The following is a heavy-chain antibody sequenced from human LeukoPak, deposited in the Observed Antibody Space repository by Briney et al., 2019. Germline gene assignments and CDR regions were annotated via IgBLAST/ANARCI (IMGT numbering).Heavy chain of an antibody. J-gene: IGHJ4*02. D-gene: IGHD5-24*01. V-gene: IGHV3-7*01. CDR1: GFTFQTFG. CDR2: IKQDGSEK. CDR3: ARDSLEMATICVY. Sequence: GGSLRLSCAVSGFTFQTFGMHWVRQTPGKGLEWVANIKQDGSEKYYVDSVKGRFTISRDNAKNSLYLQMNSLRAEDTAVYYCARDSLEMATICVYWGQGTLVTVSS.